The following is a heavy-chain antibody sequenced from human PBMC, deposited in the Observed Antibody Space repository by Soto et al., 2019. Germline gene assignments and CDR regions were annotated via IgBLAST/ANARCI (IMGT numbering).Heavy chain of an antibody. D-gene: IGHD7-27*01. J-gene: IGHJ3*02. V-gene: IGHV4-39*01. CDR3: ARQRTGDFYDAFDI. CDR2: IYYSGSP. CDR1: GGSLSRSDYY. Sequence: QLQLQESGPGLVKPSETLSLTCTVSGGSLSRSDYYWGWIRQPPGKGLEWFGSIYYSGSPSYNPSLKSRLTISVDTSKNQFSLKLSSVTAADTAVYYCARQRTGDFYDAFDIWGQGTMVTVSS.